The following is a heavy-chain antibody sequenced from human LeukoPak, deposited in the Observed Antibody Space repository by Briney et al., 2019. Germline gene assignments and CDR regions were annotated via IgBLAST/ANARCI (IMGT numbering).Heavy chain of an antibody. CDR1: GYTFTSYG. D-gene: IGHD6-13*01. Sequence: ASVKVSCKASGYTFTSYGISWVRQAPGQGLEWMGWINPNSGGTNYAQKFQGRVTMTRDTSISTAYMELSRLRSDDTAVYYCARWGTAAGTFWFDPWGQGTLVTVSS. J-gene: IGHJ5*02. V-gene: IGHV1-2*02. CDR3: ARWGTAAGTFWFDP. CDR2: INPNSGGT.